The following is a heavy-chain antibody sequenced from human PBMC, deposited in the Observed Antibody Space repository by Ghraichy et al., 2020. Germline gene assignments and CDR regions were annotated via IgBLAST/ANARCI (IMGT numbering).Heavy chain of an antibody. Sequence: SETLSLTCTVSGGSISSSSYYWGWIRQPPGKGLEWIGSIYYSGSTYYNPSLKSRVTISVDTSKNQFSLKLSSVTAADTAVYYCARGQWGFDYWGQGTLVTVSS. J-gene: IGHJ4*02. D-gene: IGHD6-19*01. CDR1: GGSISSSSYY. V-gene: IGHV4-39*01. CDR3: ARGQWGFDY. CDR2: IYYSGST.